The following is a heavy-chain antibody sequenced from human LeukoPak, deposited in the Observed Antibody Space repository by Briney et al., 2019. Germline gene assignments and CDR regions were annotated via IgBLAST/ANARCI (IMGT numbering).Heavy chain of an antibody. J-gene: IGHJ3*02. V-gene: IGHV4-34*01. CDR1: GGSFSGYY. D-gene: IGHD3-10*01. CDR3: ARAGPPTYYYGSGSYVAAFDI. Sequence: SETLSLTCAVYGGSFSGYYWSWIRQPPGKGLEWIGEINHSGSTNYNPSLKSRVTISVDTSKNQFSLKLSSVTAADTAVYYCARAGPPTYYYGSGSYVAAFDIWGQGTMVTVSS. CDR2: INHSGST.